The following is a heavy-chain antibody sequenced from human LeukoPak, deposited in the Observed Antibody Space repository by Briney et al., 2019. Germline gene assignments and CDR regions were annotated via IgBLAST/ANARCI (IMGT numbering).Heavy chain of an antibody. V-gene: IGHV3-21*01. D-gene: IGHD3-16*01. CDR3: ARNTFGFTFDI. J-gene: IGHJ3*02. Sequence: GGSLRLSCAASGLTFSSYSTNWLPHAPGKGLEGVSSISSSSSYIYYADSVKGRFTISRDNAKNSLYLQMNSLRAEDTAVYYCARNTFGFTFDIWGQGTMVTVS. CDR1: GLTFSSYS. CDR2: ISSSSSYI.